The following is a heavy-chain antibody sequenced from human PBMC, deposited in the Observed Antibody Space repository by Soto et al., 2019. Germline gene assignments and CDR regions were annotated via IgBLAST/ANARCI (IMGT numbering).Heavy chain of an antibody. CDR3: ARHAEPRNYDFWSGYPGNWFDP. Sequence: SETLSLTCTVSGGSISSSSYYWGWIRQPPGKGLEWIGSIYYSGSTYYNPSLKSRVTISVDTSKNQFSLKLGSVTAADTAVYYCARHAEPRNYDFWSGYPGNWFDPWGQGTLVTVSS. CDR2: IYYSGST. V-gene: IGHV4-39*01. D-gene: IGHD3-3*01. J-gene: IGHJ5*02. CDR1: GGSISSSSYY.